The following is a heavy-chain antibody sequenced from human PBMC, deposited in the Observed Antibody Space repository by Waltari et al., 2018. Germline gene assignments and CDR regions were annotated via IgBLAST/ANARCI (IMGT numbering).Heavy chain of an antibody. V-gene: IGHV1-69*04. CDR1: GGTFSNYA. CDR2: FIPNLNIP. Sequence: QVQLVQSGAEVKKPGSSVTVSCKASGGTFSNYAITWVRQAPGQGLEGMGEFIPNLNIPDYAQKLQGGVTITADESTSTAYMELSSLRSEDTAVYYCATRGYSAYDFDYWGQGTLVTVSS. D-gene: IGHD5-12*01. CDR3: ATRGYSAYDFDY. J-gene: IGHJ4*02.